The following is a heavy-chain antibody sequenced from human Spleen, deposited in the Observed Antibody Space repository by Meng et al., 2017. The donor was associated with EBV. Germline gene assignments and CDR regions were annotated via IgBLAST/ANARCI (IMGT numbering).Heavy chain of an antibody. V-gene: IGHV2-5*01. J-gene: IGHJ5*02. CDR3: AHRQWDRANGDFVGH. Sequence: QITLKESVPTRANPTHTITLTCTFSGLSLTPTSVGVGWIRQPPGKALEWLALIFWNDEKRYSPSLKSRLTIAKDTSRNQVVLIMTNVDPVDTATYYCAHRQWDRANGDFVGHWGQGTLVTVSS. CDR1: GLSLTPTSVG. CDR2: IFWNDEK. D-gene: IGHD4-17*01.